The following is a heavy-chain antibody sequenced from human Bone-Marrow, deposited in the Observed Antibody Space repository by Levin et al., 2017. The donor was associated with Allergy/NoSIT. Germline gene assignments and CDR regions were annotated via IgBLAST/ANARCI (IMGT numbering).Heavy chain of an antibody. CDR3: AGGPSRGY. Sequence: GESLKISCAASGFTVSNHYMSWVRQAPGKGLEWVPLIYSGGGTHYADSVKGRFTISRDNSKNTLSLQMNSLRPDDTAVYYCAGGPSRGYWGQGTLVTVSS. CDR1: GFTVSNHY. V-gene: IGHV3-66*02. J-gene: IGHJ4*02. CDR2: IYSGGGT. D-gene: IGHD3-16*01.